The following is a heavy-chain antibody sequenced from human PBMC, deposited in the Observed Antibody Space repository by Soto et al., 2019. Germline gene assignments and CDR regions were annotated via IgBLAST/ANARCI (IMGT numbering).Heavy chain of an antibody. Sequence: ASVKVSCKASGYTFTGYYMHWVRQAPGQGLEWMGWINPNSGGTNYAQKFQGRVTMTRDTSISTAYMELSRLRSDDTAVYYCARQDYGGSLEAFDIWGQGTMVTVSS. CDR1: GYTFTGYY. CDR2: INPNSGGT. CDR3: ARQDYGGSLEAFDI. D-gene: IGHD4-17*01. J-gene: IGHJ3*02. V-gene: IGHV1-2*02.